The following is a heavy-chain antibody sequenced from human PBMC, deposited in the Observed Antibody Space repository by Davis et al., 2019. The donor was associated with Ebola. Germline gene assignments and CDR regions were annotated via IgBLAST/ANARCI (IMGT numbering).Heavy chain of an antibody. CDR1: GYTFSSYG. Sequence: ASVTVSCKASGYTFSSYGISWVRQAPGQGLEWMGWISGYEDNTNYAPRFQGRITLTKDRATSTVYMELRSLTSDDTAVYYCARDLAASSGAHFFYFGMDVGGEGTSVAVSS. D-gene: IGHD6-25*01. J-gene: IGHJ6*04. V-gene: IGHV1-18*01. CDR2: ISGYEDNT. CDR3: ARDLAASSGAHFFYFGMDV.